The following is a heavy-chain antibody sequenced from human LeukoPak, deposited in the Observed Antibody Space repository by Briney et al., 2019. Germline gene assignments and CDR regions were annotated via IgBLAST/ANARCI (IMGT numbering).Heavy chain of an antibody. Sequence: GESLKISCKGSGYSFTSYWIGWVRQMPGKGLEWMGIIYPGDSDTRYSPSFQGQVTISADKSISTAYLQWSSLKASDTAMYYCARQSSGWYYYYYMDVWSKGTPVTVSS. J-gene: IGHJ6*03. CDR1: GYSFTSYW. V-gene: IGHV5-51*01. CDR3: ARQSSGWYYYYYMDV. CDR2: IYPGDSDT. D-gene: IGHD6-19*01.